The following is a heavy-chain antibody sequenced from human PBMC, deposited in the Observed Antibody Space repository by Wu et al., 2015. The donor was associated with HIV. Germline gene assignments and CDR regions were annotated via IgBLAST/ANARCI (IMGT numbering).Heavy chain of an antibody. D-gene: IGHD4-11*01. CDR1: GYTFTRYG. V-gene: IGHV1-18*01. Sequence: QVQLVQSGAEVKKPGASVKVSCKASGYTFTRYGISWVRQAPGQGLEWMGWISAYNGNTNYAQKFQGRVTMTTDTSTSTAYMELRSPRSDDTATYFCARVALTTDDYWGQGTLLLVSS. CDR3: ARVALTTDDY. CDR2: ISAYNGNT. J-gene: IGHJ4*02.